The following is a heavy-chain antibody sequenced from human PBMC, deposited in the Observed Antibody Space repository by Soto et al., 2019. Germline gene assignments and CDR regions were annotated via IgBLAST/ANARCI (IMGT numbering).Heavy chain of an antibody. CDR2: ICGGGGST. CDR1: GFTFSSYA. J-gene: IGHJ6*02. Sequence: EVQLLESGGGLVQPGGSLRLSCAASGFTFSSYAMTWVRQAPGKGLEWVSTICGGGGSTYYADSVKGRFTISRDNSKNTLYLKMNSLRAEDTAVYYCAKERFEGGSNGLDVWGQGTTVTVSS. CDR3: AKERFEGGSNGLDV. D-gene: IGHD3-9*01. V-gene: IGHV3-23*01.